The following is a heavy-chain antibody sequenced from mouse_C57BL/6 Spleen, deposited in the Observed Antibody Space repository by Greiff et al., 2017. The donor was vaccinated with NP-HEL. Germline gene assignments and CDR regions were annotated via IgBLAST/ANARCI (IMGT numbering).Heavy chain of an antibody. J-gene: IGHJ4*01. CDR1: GFTFSSYA. V-gene: IGHV5-4*01. CDR3: ARGTSYARDY. Sequence: EVQLVESGGGLVKPGGSLKLSCAASGFTFSSYAMSWVRQTPEKRLEWVATISDGGSYTYYPDNVKGRFTISRDNAKNNLYLQMSHLKSEDTAMYYCARGTSYARDYWGQGTSVTVSS. CDR2: ISDGGSYT.